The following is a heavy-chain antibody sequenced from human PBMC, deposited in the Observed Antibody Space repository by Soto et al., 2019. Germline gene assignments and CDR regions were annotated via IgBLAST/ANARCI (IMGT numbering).Heavy chain of an antibody. J-gene: IGHJ5*02. CDR1: GGSISSYY. V-gene: IGHV4-59*01. CDR3: ARVGRYYDTTGYPNWFDP. Sequence: SETLCLTCTVFGGSISSYYWSWIRQSPGKGLEWIAYINYSGSTNYNPSLKSRVSISVDTSKNQFSLKLSSVTAADTAVYYCARVGRYYDTTGYPNWFDPWGQGTLVTVSS. D-gene: IGHD3-22*01. CDR2: INYSGST.